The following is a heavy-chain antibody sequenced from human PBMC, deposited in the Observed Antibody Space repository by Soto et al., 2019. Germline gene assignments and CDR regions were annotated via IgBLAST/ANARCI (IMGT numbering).Heavy chain of an antibody. CDR3: ARANTGIYDFVY. Sequence: QVQLQESGPELVKPSETLSLTCTVSGDSISTYYWSWIRQPPGKGLEWIAYIYYSGSTNYNPSLTSRVTLSLRTAKKQLSLKLNSVTTADTAVYYCARANTGIYDFVYWGQGILVTVSS. CDR1: GDSISTYY. D-gene: IGHD1-26*01. J-gene: IGHJ4*02. V-gene: IGHV4-59*01. CDR2: IYYSGST.